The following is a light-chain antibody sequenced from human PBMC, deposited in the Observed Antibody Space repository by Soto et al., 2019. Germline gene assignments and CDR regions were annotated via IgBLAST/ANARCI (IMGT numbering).Light chain of an antibody. CDR3: QQYYGSLYT. Sequence: EIVLTQSPATLSLSPGERATLSCRASQSVSSYLAWYQQKPGQAPRLLIYDASNRATGIPARFSGSGSGTDFTLTISSLEPEDFATYYCQQYYGSLYTFGQGTKLEI. CDR2: DAS. J-gene: IGKJ2*01. V-gene: IGKV3-11*01. CDR1: QSVSSY.